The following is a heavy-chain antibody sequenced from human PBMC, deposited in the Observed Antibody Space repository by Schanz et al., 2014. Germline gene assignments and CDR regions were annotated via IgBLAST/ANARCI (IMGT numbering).Heavy chain of an antibody. J-gene: IGHJ4*02. CDR3: VRLDVHDY. Sequence: EVQVLESGEGLVEAGGSLRLSCAASGFTFSNHGMHWVRQAPGKGLEWVGRITNKPNNYNTEYAASVKGRFTISRDDSRNSLYLQMSSLKTEDTAVYYCVRLDVHDYWGQGTLVTVSA. D-gene: IGHD3-16*01. CDR1: GFTFSNHG. CDR2: ITNKPNNYNT. V-gene: IGHV3-72*01.